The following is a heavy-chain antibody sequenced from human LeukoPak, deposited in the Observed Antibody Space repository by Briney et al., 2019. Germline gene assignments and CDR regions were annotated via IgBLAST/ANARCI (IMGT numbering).Heavy chain of an antibody. CDR2: IYPGDSDT. Sequence: GESLKISCKGSGYSFTSYWIGWVRQMPGKGLEWMGIIYPGDSDTRYSPSFQGQVTISADKSISTAYLQWSSLKASDTAMYHCARRRANRYDFWSGYPESYYFDYWGQGTLVTVSS. J-gene: IGHJ4*02. CDR1: GYSFTSYW. V-gene: IGHV5-51*01. CDR3: ARRRANRYDFWSGYPESYYFDY. D-gene: IGHD3-3*01.